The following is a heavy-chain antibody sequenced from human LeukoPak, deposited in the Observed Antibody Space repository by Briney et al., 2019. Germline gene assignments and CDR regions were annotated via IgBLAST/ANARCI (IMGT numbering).Heavy chain of an antibody. D-gene: IGHD3-10*01. CDR3: ARGSYYYGPGSYAFDY. Sequence: SETLSLTCTVSGGSISSHYWSWIRQPPGKGLEWIGYIYYSGSTNYNPSLKSRVTISVDTSKNQFSLKLSSVTAADTAVYYCARGSYYYGPGSYAFDYWGQGTLVTVSS. J-gene: IGHJ4*02. V-gene: IGHV4-59*11. CDR1: GGSISSHY. CDR2: IYYSGST.